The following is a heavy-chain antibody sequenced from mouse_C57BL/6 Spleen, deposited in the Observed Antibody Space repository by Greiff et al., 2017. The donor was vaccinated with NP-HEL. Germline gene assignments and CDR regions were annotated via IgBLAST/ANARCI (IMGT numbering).Heavy chain of an antibody. CDR3: ARPDYDYRSYLAMDY. CDR1: GYTFTNYF. J-gene: IGHJ4*01. V-gene: IGHV1-54*01. CDR2: IYPGSGDT. D-gene: IGHD2-4*01. Sequence: QVQLQQSGAELVRPGTSVKVSCKASGYTFTNYFIEWVKQRPGQGLEWIGVIYPGSGDTYYNEKFKGKATLTADKSSSTAYLQLRSLTSEDSAVYFCARPDYDYRSYLAMDYWGQGTSVTVSS.